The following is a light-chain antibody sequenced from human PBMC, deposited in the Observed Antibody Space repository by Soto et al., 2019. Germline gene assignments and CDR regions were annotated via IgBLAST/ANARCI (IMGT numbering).Light chain of an antibody. CDR3: MQALQSPRT. V-gene: IGKV2-30*01. Sequence: VVLTQSPLSLPVTLGQPASISCRSSESLTYSDGDTYLNWFQQRPGQSPRRLIYRVSNRDSGVPDRFSGSGSGTDFTLEISRVEAEDVGVYYCMQALQSPRTFGQGTKLEIK. J-gene: IGKJ2*01. CDR1: ESLTYSDGDTY. CDR2: RVS.